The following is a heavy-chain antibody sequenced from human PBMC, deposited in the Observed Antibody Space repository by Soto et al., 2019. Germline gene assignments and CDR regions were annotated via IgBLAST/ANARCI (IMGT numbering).Heavy chain of an antibody. D-gene: IGHD1-1*01. CDR3: ARLGKSTGSDS. CDR2: VSRSGST. J-gene: IGHJ5*01. Sequence: TSETLSLTCTVSGSSLSNYYWTWIRQSPGSGLEWIGYVSRSGSTDYNPSLKSRVTISVDTSKNQFFLMLSSVTAADSAVYFCARLGKSTGSDSWGQGILVTVS. V-gene: IGHV4-59*12. CDR1: GSSLSNYY.